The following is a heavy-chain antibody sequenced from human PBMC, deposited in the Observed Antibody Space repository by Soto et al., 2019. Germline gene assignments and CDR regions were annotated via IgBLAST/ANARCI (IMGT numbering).Heavy chain of an antibody. CDR3: AKDRVGGTFYTPLGF. CDR1: GFNFDNYG. Sequence: GGSLRLSCQASGFNFDNYGMHWVRQAPGKGLEWVAVITYDGSNKYYADSVKGRFTISRDNSKNTLSLHLNTLKPEDTAVYHCAKDRVGGTFYTPLGFWGQGALVTVSS. V-gene: IGHV3-30*18. CDR2: ITYDGSNK. J-gene: IGHJ4*02. D-gene: IGHD1-7*01.